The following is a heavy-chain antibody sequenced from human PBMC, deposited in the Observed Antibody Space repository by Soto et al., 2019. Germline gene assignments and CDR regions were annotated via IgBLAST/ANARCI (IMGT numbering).Heavy chain of an antibody. J-gene: IGHJ3*02. V-gene: IGHV1-46*03. Sequence: QVQLVQSGAEVKKPGASVKVSCKASGYTFSSYYMHWVRQAPGQGLEWMGIINPSGGSTSYAQKFQGRVTMTRDTSTSTVYMELSSLRSEDTAVYYCARDPLVRGAFDIWGQGTMVTVSS. CDR1: GYTFSSYY. D-gene: IGHD6-13*01. CDR2: INPSGGST. CDR3: ARDPLVRGAFDI.